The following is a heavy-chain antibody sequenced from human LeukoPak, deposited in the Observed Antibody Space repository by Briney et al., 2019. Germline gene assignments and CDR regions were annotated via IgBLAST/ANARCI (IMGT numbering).Heavy chain of an antibody. Sequence: PGGTLRLSCAASGFTFSSYGMSWVRQAPGKGLEWVSAISGSGGSTYYADSVKGRFTISRDNSKNTLYLQMNSLRAEDTAVYYCAKGPKGYYGSGSPVYYFDYWGQGTLVTVSS. J-gene: IGHJ4*02. V-gene: IGHV3-23*01. D-gene: IGHD3-10*01. CDR1: GFTFSSYG. CDR3: AKGPKGYYGSGSPVYYFDY. CDR2: ISGSGGST.